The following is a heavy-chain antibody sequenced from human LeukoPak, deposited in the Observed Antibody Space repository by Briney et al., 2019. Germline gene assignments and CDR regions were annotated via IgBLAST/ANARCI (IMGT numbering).Heavy chain of an antibody. CDR1: GFTFSSYG. CDR2: ISGSGGST. Sequence: GGSLRLSCAASGFTFSSYGMSWVRQAPGKGLEWGSAISGSGGSTYYADSVKGRFTISRDNSKNTLYLQMSSLRAEDTAVYYCAKSISANYGSGSYYLNPFDSWRQGTLVTVSS. V-gene: IGHV3-23*01. J-gene: IGHJ4*02. CDR3: AKSISANYGSGSYYLNPFDS. D-gene: IGHD3-10*01.